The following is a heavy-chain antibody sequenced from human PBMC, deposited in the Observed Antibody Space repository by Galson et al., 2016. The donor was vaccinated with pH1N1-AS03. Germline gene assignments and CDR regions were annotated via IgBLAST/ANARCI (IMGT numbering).Heavy chain of an antibody. Sequence: SVKVSCKASGVSFNNYAINWLRQAPGQGLEWMGGIIPAFGTPNYAQQFHGRVTIMADKSTTTAYMELSSLRSEDTAVYYCARGQFDYDSSGYYSYWGQGTLVTVSS. CDR3: ARGQFDYDSSGYYSY. CDR2: IIPAFGTP. D-gene: IGHD3-22*01. V-gene: IGHV1-69*06. J-gene: IGHJ4*02. CDR1: GVSFNNYA.